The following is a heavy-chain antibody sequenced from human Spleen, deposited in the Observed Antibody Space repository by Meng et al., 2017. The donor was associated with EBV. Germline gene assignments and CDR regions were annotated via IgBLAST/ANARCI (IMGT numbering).Heavy chain of an antibody. J-gene: IGHJ5*02. CDR3: ARPFPSWQSPRLDPFGA. D-gene: IGHD6-19*01. CDR2: FHYTGST. CDR1: GDSFSSFYY. V-gene: IGHV4-39*01. Sequence: PGHGESSGSLALTCTVPGDSFSSFYYWGRTRQPPGRGLEWIGSFHYTGSTYYSPSLKSRVTVSVDTSKNQFSLRLTSVTAADTAVYYCARPFPSWQSPRLDPFGAWGQGTLVTVSS.